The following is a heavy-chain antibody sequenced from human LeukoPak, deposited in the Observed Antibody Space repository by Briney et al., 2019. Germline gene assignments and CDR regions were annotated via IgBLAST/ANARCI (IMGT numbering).Heavy chain of an antibody. J-gene: IGHJ6*02. CDR3: ARGPIQLWIHNAMDV. D-gene: IGHD5-18*01. Sequence: GRSLRLSCRGYGFTFGDHAMSWVRQAPGKGLEWVGFIRSKAYRGTTEYAASVEGRFTISRDDSTSIAYLQMNSLRIEDTAVYYCARGPIQLWIHNAMDVWGQGTTVTVSS. CDR2: IRSKAYRGTT. CDR1: GFTFGDHA. V-gene: IGHV3-49*04.